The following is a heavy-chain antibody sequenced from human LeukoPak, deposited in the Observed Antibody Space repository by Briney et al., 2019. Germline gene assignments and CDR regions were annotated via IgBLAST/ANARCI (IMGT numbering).Heavy chain of an antibody. D-gene: IGHD4-17*01. J-gene: IGHJ3*02. CDR3: ASLYGDYVPGRRPYAFDI. Sequence: SETLSLTCTVSGGSISSYYWSWIPPPPGKGLEWIGYIYYSGNTNYNPSLKSRVPRSVDPSKNQFSLKLSSVTAADTAVYYCASLYGDYVPGRRPYAFDIWGQGTMVTVSS. CDR1: GGSISSYY. CDR2: IYYSGNT. V-gene: IGHV4-59*01.